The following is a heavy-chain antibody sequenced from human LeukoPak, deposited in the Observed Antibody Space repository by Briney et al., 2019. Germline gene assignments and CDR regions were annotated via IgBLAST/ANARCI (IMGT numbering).Heavy chain of an antibody. CDR2: IYYSGST. D-gene: IGHD3-9*01. CDR3: ARGFDWFPFDY. J-gene: IGHJ4*02. V-gene: IGHV4-38-2*02. Sequence: SETLSLTCTVSGYSISSGYYWGWIRQPPGKGLEWIGSIYYSGSTYYNPSLKSRVTISVDTSKNQFSLKLSSVTAADTAVYYCARGFDWFPFDYWGQGTLVTVSS. CDR1: GYSISSGYY.